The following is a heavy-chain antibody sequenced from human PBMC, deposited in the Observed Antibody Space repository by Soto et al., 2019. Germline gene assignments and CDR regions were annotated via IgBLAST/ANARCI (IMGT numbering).Heavy chain of an antibody. J-gene: IGHJ4*02. D-gene: IGHD6-6*01. Sequence: QVQLVQPGAEVKKPGASVKLSCKASGYIFTNFYIHWVRQAPGQGLEWIGIINPNGGSTNYAQNFKHRVTMTRDTSPSTVYMDLSSLGAEDTAVYYCTIGLASGDYWGQGTLIT. CDR1: GYIFTNFY. V-gene: IGHV1-46*03. CDR2: INPNGGST. CDR3: TIGLASGDY.